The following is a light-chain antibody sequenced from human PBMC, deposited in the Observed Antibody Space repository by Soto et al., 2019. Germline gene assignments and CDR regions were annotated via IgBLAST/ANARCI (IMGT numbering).Light chain of an antibody. V-gene: IGKV3-11*01. J-gene: IGKJ5*01. Sequence: EIVLTQSPATLSLSPGERATLSCRASQSVSSYLAWYQQKPGQAPRLLIYDASNRATGIPARFSGSGSGTDFTLTISSLEPEDSAVYYCQQRNIWPRTFGQGTRLEIK. CDR1: QSVSSY. CDR3: QQRNIWPRT. CDR2: DAS.